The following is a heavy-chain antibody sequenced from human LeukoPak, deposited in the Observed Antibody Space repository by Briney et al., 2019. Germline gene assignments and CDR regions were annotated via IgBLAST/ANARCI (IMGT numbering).Heavy chain of an antibody. Sequence: GGSLRLSCAASGFTFSSYAMSWVRQAPGKGLEWVSAISGSGGSTYYADSVKGRFTISRDNDKNRLYLQMDSLRAEDTAVYFCARDTAHFYDSSGEFDYWGQGTLVTVSS. CDR3: ARDTAHFYDSSGEFDY. CDR1: GFTFSSYA. J-gene: IGHJ4*02. D-gene: IGHD3-22*01. V-gene: IGHV3-23*01. CDR2: ISGSGGST.